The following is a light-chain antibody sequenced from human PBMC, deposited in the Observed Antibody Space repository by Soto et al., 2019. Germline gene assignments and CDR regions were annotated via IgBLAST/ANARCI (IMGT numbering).Light chain of an antibody. J-gene: IGLJ3*02. CDR3: CSYAGSYTWV. CDR2: DVS. V-gene: IGLV2-11*01. CDR1: SSDVGGYNY. Sequence: QSALTQPRSVSGSPGQSVTISCTGTSSDVGGYNYVSWYQQHPGKAPKLMIYDVSKRPSGVPDRFSGSKSGNTASLNISGLQAEDEADYDCCSYAGSYTWVFGGGTKLTVL.